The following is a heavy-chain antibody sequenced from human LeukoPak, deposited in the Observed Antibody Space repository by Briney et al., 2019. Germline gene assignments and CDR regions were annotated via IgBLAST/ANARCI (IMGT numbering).Heavy chain of an antibody. D-gene: IGHD3-3*01. J-gene: IGHJ4*02. CDR1: GYTFTSYD. CDR3: ARLGSGTIFGVVIGGYYFDY. V-gene: IGHV1-8*01. CDR2: MNPNSGNT. Sequence: GASVKVSCKASGYTFTSYDINWVRQATGQGLEWMGWMNPNSGNTGYAQKFQGRVIMTRNTSISTAYMELSSLRSEDTAVYYCARLGSGTIFGVVIGGYYFDYWGQGTLVTVSS.